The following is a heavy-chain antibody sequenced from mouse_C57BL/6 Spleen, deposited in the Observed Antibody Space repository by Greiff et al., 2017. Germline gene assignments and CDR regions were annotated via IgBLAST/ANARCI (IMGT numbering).Heavy chain of an antibody. Sequence: QVQLKESGAELVRPGSSVKLSCKASGYTFTSYWMHWVKQRPIQGLEWIGNIDPSDSETHYNQKFKDKATLTVDKSSSTAYMQLSSLTSEDSAGYYCARFYDGYYGGFAYWGQGTLVTVSA. V-gene: IGHV1-52*01. CDR1: GYTFTSYW. J-gene: IGHJ3*01. CDR3: ARFYDGYYGGFAY. D-gene: IGHD2-3*01. CDR2: IDPSDSET.